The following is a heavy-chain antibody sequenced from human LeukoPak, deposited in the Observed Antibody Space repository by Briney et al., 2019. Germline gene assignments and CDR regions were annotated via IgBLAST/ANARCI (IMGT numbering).Heavy chain of an antibody. Sequence: SETLSLTCTVSGGSISSYYWSWIRQPPGKGLEWIGYIYYSGSTNYNPSLKSRVTISVDTSKNQFSLKLSPVTAADTAVYYCARLDSRRGLVKAFDYWGQGTLVTVSS. V-gene: IGHV4-59*01. D-gene: IGHD2-2*01. CDR2: IYYSGST. CDR1: GGSISSYY. CDR3: ARLDSRRGLVKAFDY. J-gene: IGHJ4*02.